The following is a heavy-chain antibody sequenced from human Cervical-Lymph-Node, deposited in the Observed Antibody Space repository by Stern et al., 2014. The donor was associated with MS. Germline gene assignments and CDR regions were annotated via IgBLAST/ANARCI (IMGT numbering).Heavy chain of an antibody. CDR2: IIPILETA. D-gene: IGHD1-1*01. CDR1: GGNFSVLA. J-gene: IGHJ5*02. V-gene: IGHV1-69*06. CDR3: ALLSYNSGPES. Sequence: QLVQSGAEVKKPESSVKVSCQASGGNFSVLAISWVRQAPGQRPEWMGGIIPILETATYAQKFQGRVTITADRSTSRVHMEMTSLRGEDTAVFYCALLSYNSGPESWGQGTLVTVSS.